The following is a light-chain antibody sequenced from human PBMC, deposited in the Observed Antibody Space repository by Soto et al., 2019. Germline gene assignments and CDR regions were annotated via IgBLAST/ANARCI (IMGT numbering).Light chain of an antibody. V-gene: IGLV1-47*02. Sequence: QSVLTQPPSASGTPGQTISISCSGSTSNIGSNYVYWYQQLPGTAPKLLIYSNNERPSGVPDRFSGSRSGTSASLAISGLRSEDEADDYCASWDASLSGLGFGGGTQLTFL. CDR3: ASWDASLSGLG. J-gene: IGLJ2*01. CDR2: SNN. CDR1: TSNIGSNY.